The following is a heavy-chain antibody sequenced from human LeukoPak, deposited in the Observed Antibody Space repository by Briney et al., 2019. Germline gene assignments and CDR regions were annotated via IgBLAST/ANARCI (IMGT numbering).Heavy chain of an antibody. V-gene: IGHV1-46*01. Sequence: ASVKVSCKASGYTFTSYYMHWVRQTPGQGLEWMGIINPSGGSTSYAQKFQGRVTMTRDTSTSTVYMELSSLRSEDTAVYYCARAPSAIYGSNGWFDTWGQGTLVTVSS. CDR2: INPSGGST. CDR1: GYTFTSYY. CDR3: ARAPSAIYGSNGWFDT. D-gene: IGHD3-10*01. J-gene: IGHJ5*02.